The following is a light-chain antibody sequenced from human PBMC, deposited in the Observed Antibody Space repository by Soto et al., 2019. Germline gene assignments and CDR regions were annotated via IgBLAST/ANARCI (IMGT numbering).Light chain of an antibody. CDR2: GAS. Sequence: EIVLTQSPGTLSLSPGERATLSCRASQSVSSSYLAWYQQKPGQAPRLLIYGASSRATGIPDRFSGSGSGTDFPLTISRLEPEDFAVYYCQQYGSSPPFTCGPGTKVDIK. V-gene: IGKV3-20*01. J-gene: IGKJ3*01. CDR3: QQYGSSPPFT. CDR1: QSVSSSY.